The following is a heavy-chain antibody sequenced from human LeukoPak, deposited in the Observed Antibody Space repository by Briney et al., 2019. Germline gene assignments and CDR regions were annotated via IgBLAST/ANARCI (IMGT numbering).Heavy chain of an antibody. V-gene: IGHV3-7*01. J-gene: IGHJ6*02. D-gene: IGHD3-3*02. CDR1: GFTFTRAW. CDR3: ARFTALDYGMDV. Sequence: GGSLRLSCAASGFTFTRAWMSWVRQAPGKGLEWVANIKEDGSEDYYADSVKGRFAISKDNAKYSLYLQMNSLRAEDTAMYYCARFTALDYGMDVWGQGTTVTVS. CDR2: IKEDGSED.